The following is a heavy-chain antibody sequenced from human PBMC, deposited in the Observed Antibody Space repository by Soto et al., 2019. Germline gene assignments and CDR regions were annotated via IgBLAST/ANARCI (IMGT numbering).Heavy chain of an antibody. D-gene: IGHD1-1*01. CDR2: ISSASSYI. CDR1: GFTFSDYS. V-gene: IGHV3-21*01. CDR3: AGDGSKTPTGHAGC. Sequence: GGSLRLSCAASGFTFSDYSMNWVRQAPGKGLEWVSSISSASSYIYYADSVKGRFTISRDNAKNSQSLQMNSLRAEDTAVYYCAGDGSKTPTGHAGCWGKGTLVTVSS. J-gene: IGHJ4*02.